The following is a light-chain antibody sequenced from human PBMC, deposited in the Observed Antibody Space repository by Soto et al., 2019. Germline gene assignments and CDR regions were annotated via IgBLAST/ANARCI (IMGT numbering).Light chain of an antibody. V-gene: IGKV1-27*01. CDR1: QGIRRY. CDR3: QKYDDVPYT. J-gene: IGKJ2*01. Sequence: GDRVTITCRASQGIRRYLAWYQQKQGKPPKLLIYAASTLQSGVPSRFSGSGSGTDFTLTISSLQPEDVATYYCQKYDDVPYTFGQGTKLEIK. CDR2: AAS.